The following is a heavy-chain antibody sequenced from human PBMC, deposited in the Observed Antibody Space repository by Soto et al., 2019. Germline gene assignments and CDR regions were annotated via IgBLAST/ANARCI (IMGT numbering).Heavy chain of an antibody. CDR3: TIYCISSSCYTRWLDP. Sequence: EVQLVESGGGLVKPGGSLRLSCAASGFTFSTAWMGWVRQAPGKGLEWVGRVKSKTDGETTDYAAPVKGRFTISRDDSENTLYLQMNSLKTEDTAVYYCTIYCISSSCYTRWLDPWGQGTLVTVSS. V-gene: IGHV3-15*01. CDR2: VKSKTDGETT. CDR1: GFTFSTAW. J-gene: IGHJ5*02. D-gene: IGHD2-2*02.